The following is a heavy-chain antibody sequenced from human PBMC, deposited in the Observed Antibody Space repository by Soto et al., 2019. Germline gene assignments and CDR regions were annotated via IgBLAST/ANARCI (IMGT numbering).Heavy chain of an antibody. CDR1: GGSFSGYY. D-gene: IGHD6-13*01. CDR3: ARGTLAAGRVY. V-gene: IGHV4-34*01. J-gene: IGHJ4*02. CDR2: INHSGST. Sequence: QVQLQQWGAGLLKPSETLSLTCAVYGGSFSGYYWSWIRQPPGKGLEWIGEINHSGSTNYNPSLKSRVTISVDPSKNQFSLNLSPVTGADTAVYYCARGTLAAGRVYWGQGTLVTVSS.